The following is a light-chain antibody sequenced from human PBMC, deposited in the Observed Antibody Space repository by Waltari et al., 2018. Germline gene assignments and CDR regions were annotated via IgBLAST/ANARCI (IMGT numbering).Light chain of an antibody. CDR3: QAWDSSSHVT. V-gene: IGLV3-1*01. Sequence: YDLTQPTPVHAFPGQTASIPCSGDAVGEKYVSWFQQKPGQSPVLVIYEDNKRPSGIPERISGSNSGNTATLTISGTQAMDEADYYCQAWDSSSHVTFGGGSKLTVL. CDR1: AVGEKY. CDR2: EDN. J-gene: IGLJ2*01.